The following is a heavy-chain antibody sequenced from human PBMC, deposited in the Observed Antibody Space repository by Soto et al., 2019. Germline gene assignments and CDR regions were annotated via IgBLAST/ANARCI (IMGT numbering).Heavy chain of an antibody. CDR3: ARDGVDTAMAHPNYFDY. Sequence: ASVKVSCKASGYTFTSYGISWVRQAPGQGLEWMGWISAYNGNTNYAQKLQGRVTMTTDTSTSTAYMELRSLRSDDTAVYYCARDGVDTAMAHPNYFDYWGQGTLVTVSS. D-gene: IGHD5-18*01. CDR1: GYTFTSYG. J-gene: IGHJ4*02. CDR2: ISAYNGNT. V-gene: IGHV1-18*01.